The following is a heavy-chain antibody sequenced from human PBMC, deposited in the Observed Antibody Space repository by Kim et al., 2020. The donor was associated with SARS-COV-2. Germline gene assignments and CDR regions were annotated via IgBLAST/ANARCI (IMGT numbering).Heavy chain of an antibody. CDR2: IYYSGST. V-gene: IGHV4-31*03. CDR1: GGSISSGGYY. J-gene: IGHJ5*02. Sequence: SETLSLTCTVSGGSISSGGYYWSWIRQHPGKGLEWIGYIYYSGSTYYNPSLKSRVTISVDTSKNQFSLKLSSVTAADTAVYYCARAPLKKSGSTAYGSGSYPHNWFDPWGQGTLVTVSS. CDR3: ARAPLKKSGSTAYGSGSYPHNWFDP. D-gene: IGHD3-10*01.